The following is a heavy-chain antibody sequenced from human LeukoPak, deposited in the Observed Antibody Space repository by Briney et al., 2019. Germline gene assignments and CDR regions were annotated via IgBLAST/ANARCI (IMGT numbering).Heavy chain of an antibody. J-gene: IGHJ4*02. CDR1: GFTFSSYS. CDR2: ISSSSSYI. Sequence: GGSLRLSCAASGFTFSSYSMNWVRQAPGKGLEWVSSISSSSSYIYYADSVKGRFTISRDNAKNSLYLQMNSLRAEDTAVYYCARFSEAAAGTGLDYWGQGTLVTASS. D-gene: IGHD6-13*01. V-gene: IGHV3-21*01. CDR3: ARFSEAAAGTGLDY.